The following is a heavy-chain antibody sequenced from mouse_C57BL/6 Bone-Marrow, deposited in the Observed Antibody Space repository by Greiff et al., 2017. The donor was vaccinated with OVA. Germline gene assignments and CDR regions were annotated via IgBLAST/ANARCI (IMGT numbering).Heavy chain of an antibody. CDR1: GFSLTSYG. V-gene: IGHV2-5*01. CDR3: AKNFYYYGSSPYWYFDV. J-gene: IGHJ1*03. D-gene: IGHD1-1*01. Sequence: QVQLKESGPGLVQPSQSLSITCTVSGFSLTSYGVHWVRQSPGKGLEWLGVIWRGGSTDYNAAFMSRLSITKDNSKSQVFFKMNSLQADDTAIYYCAKNFYYYGSSPYWYFDVWGTGTTVTVSS. CDR2: IWRGGST.